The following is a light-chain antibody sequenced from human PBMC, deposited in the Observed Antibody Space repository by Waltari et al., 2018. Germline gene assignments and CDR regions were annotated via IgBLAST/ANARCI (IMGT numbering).Light chain of an antibody. CDR2: EVN. V-gene: IGLV2-23*02. CDR3: CSYAGGSTPWV. Sequence: QSALTQPASVSGSPGPSITIPCPGTSSGVWGLNLFSWYQQYPGKAPKLMIYEVNKRPSGVSHRFSGSKSGNTASLTISGLQAEDEADYYCCSYAGGSTPWVFGGGTKLTVL. CDR1: SSGVWGLNL. J-gene: IGLJ3*02.